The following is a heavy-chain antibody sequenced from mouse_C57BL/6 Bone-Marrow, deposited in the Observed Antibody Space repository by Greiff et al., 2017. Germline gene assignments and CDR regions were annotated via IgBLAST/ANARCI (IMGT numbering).Heavy chain of an antibody. CDR3: ARRNDYDKKGYYFDY. Sequence: QVQLQQPGAELVKPGASVKLSCKASGYTFTSYWMQWVKQRPGQGLEWIGEIDHSDSYTNYNQKFKGKATLTVDTSSSTAYMQLSSLTSEDSAVYYCARRNDYDKKGYYFDYWGQGTTLTVSS. CDR1: GYTFTSYW. D-gene: IGHD2-4*01. CDR2: IDHSDSYT. J-gene: IGHJ2*01. V-gene: IGHV1-50*01.